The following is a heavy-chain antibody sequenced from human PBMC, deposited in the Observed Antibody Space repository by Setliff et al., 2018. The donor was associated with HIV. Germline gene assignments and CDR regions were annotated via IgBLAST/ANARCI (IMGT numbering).Heavy chain of an antibody. CDR2: INTGNDNT. Sequence: ASVKVSCKTTGYTFSTYPMHWVRQAPGQRLEWMGWINTGNDNTRYSQKFQGRVTITRDTSASTAYMELSSLTSEDTAVYYCAKGGDRAMINFDHWGQGTLVTISS. J-gene: IGHJ4*02. CDR1: GYTFSTYP. V-gene: IGHV1-3*04. D-gene: IGHD5-18*01. CDR3: AKGGDRAMINFDH.